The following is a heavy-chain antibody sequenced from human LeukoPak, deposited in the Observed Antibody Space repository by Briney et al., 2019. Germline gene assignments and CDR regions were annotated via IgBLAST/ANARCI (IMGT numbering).Heavy chain of an antibody. D-gene: IGHD3-22*01. J-gene: IGHJ1*01. CDR2: IGDDGTNR. V-gene: IGHV3-33*01. Sequence: GGSLRLSCAASDSIFRNYGMHWVRQAPGKGLEWVAVIGDDGTNRHYGDSVKGRFTISRDKSKNAVYLQMDSLGVEDTAVYYCAGGNGYHPLTTYWGQGTLVTVSS. CDR1: DSIFRNYG. CDR3: AGGNGYHPLTTY.